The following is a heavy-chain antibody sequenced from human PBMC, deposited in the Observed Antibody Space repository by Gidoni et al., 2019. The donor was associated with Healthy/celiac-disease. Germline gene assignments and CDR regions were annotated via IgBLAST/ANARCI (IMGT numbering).Heavy chain of an antibody. V-gene: IGHV3-11*01. J-gene: IGHJ6*02. CDR1: GFTFLDYY. CDR2: TSRSGSTI. CDR3: AGAAATRYYYYGMDV. Sequence: QVQLVESAGGLVKPGGSLRHSCSASGFTFLDYYMSWIRPAPGKGLDWCSYTSRSGSTISYADSVKGRFTISRENDKNSLYLQMNSLRAEDTAVYYCAGAAATRYYYYGMDVWGQGTKVTVSS. D-gene: IGHD6-13*01.